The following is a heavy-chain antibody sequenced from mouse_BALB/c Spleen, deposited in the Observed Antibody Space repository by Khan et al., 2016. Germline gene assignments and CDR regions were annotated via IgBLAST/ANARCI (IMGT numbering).Heavy chain of an antibody. CDR2: ILPGNANS. CDR1: GYTFSNYW. V-gene: IGHV1-9*01. CDR3: ARAWYSMDY. Sequence: QVQLQQSGAELMKPGASVKISCKATGYTFSNYWIEWVKQRPGHGLEWIGDILPGNANSNYNENLKGKATLTADTSSNTAYMQLSSLTSEDSAVYYSARAWYSMDYWGQGTSVTVSS. J-gene: IGHJ4*01.